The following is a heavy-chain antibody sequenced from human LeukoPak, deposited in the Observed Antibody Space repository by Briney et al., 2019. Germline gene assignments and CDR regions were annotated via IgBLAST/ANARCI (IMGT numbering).Heavy chain of an antibody. CDR1: GFTFSTYA. D-gene: IGHD3-22*01. J-gene: IGHJ6*03. Sequence: AGGSLRLSCAAPGFTFSTYAMSWVRQAPGKGLEWVSLIGGSDGRTRYADSVKGRFTISRDNSKNTLYLQMNSLRAEDTSVYYCVKDSSSYDWGYMDVWGKGTKVTISS. CDR3: VKDSSSYDWGYMDV. V-gene: IGHV3-23*01. CDR2: IGGSDGRT.